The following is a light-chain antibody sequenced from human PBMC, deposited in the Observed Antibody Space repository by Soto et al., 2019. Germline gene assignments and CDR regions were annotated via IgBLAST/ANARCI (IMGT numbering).Light chain of an antibody. CDR3: ETWDSNTRV. CDR1: SGHSSYI. Sequence: QPVLTQSSSASASLGSSVKLTCTLSSGHSSYIIAWHQQQPGKAPRYLMKLEGSGSYNRGGGVPDRISGSSSGADRYLTISNLQFEDEADYYCETWDSNTRVFGGGTQLTVL. CDR2: LEGSGSY. J-gene: IGLJ3*02. V-gene: IGLV4-60*02.